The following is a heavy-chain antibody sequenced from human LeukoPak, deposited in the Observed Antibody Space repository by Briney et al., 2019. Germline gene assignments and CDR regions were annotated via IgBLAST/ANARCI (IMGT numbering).Heavy chain of an antibody. Sequence: PGGSLRLSCAASGFTFTTYGMHWVRQAPGKGLEWVAAISNDGGNKYYADSVKGRFTISRDNAKNSLYLQMNSLRAEDTAVYFCATPLDYYDSSGYHQGGDWGQGTLVTVSS. CDR2: ISNDGGNK. J-gene: IGHJ4*02. V-gene: IGHV3-30*03. CDR1: GFTFTTYG. D-gene: IGHD3-22*01. CDR3: ATPLDYYDSSGYHQGGD.